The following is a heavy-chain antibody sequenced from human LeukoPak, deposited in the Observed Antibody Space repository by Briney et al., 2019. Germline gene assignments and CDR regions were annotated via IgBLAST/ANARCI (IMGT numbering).Heavy chain of an antibody. V-gene: IGHV3-11*04. CDR2: ISGSGSII. D-gene: IGHD5-18*01. J-gene: IGHJ4*02. CDR1: GFTFSDFY. Sequence: GGSLRLSCAASGFTFSDFYINWIRQAPGKGLEWVSYISGSGSIIYYADSVKGRFTISRDNAKNSLYLQMNSLRAEDTAVYYCGRGYSYGPDYWGQGTLVTVSS. CDR3: GRGYSYGPDY.